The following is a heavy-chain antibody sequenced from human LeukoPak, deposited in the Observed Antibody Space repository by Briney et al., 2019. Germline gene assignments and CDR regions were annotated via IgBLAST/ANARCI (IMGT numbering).Heavy chain of an antibody. CDR2: IYHSGST. J-gene: IGHJ4*02. CDR3: ARELDTAMAEDY. V-gene: IGHV4-38-2*02. CDR1: GGSINNYY. Sequence: SETLSLTCTVSGGSINNYYWNWIRQPPGKGLEWIGSIYHSGSTYYNPSLKSRVTISVDTSKNQFSLKLSSVTAADTAVYYCARELDTAMAEDYWGQGTLVTVSS. D-gene: IGHD5-18*01.